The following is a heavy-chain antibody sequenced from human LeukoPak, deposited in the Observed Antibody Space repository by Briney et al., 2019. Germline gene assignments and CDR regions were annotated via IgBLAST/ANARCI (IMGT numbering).Heavy chain of an antibody. CDR3: ARDSGYCSSTGCYVHYFDY. CDR1: GFTFDDYA. J-gene: IGHJ4*02. CDR2: ISSSSGYI. V-gene: IGHV3-21*01. D-gene: IGHD2-2*01. Sequence: PGRSLRLSCAASGFTFDDYAMHWVRQAPGKGLEWVSSISSSSGYINYADSVKGRFTVSRDNAKNSLYLQMNSLRAEDTAVYYCARDSGYCSSTGCYVHYFDYWGQGTLVTVSS.